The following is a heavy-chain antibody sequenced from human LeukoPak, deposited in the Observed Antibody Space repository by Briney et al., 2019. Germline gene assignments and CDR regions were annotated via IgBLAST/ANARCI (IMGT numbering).Heavy chain of an antibody. J-gene: IGHJ5*02. V-gene: IGHV5-51*01. CDR1: GSIFTSYW. CDR3: ARRGLGGYSNWFDP. CDR2: IYPGDSDT. D-gene: IGHD5-18*01. Sequence: GASLQISGEGSGSIFTSYWIGWVRPLPGKGLEWMGIIYPGDSDTRYSPSFQGQVTISADKSISTAYLQWSSLKASDTAMYYCARRGLGGYSNWFDPWGQGTLVTVSS.